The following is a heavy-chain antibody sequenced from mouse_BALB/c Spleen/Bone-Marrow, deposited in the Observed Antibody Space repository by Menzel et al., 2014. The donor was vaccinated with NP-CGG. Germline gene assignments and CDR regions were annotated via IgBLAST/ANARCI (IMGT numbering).Heavy chain of an antibody. CDR1: GFTFSDYW. CDR2: IRLKSNNYAT. Sequence: EVHLVESGGGLVQPGGSMKLSCVASGFTFSDYWMNWVRQSPEKGLEWVAEIRLKSNNYATHYAESVKGRFTISRDDSKSSVYLQMNNLRAEDTGTYYCTRGYYYGSSYVFVFCSQATTPTVSS. CDR3: TRGYYYGSSYVFVF. D-gene: IGHD1-1*01. J-gene: IGHJ2*01. V-gene: IGHV6-6*02.